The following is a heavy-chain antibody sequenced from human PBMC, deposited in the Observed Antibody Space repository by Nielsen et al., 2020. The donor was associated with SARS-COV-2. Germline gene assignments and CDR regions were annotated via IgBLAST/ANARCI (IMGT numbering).Heavy chain of an antibody. CDR3: AKDVVAAGTFDY. Sequence: GESLKISCAASGFTFSSYAMSWVRQAPGKGLEWVSAISGSGGSTYYADSVKGRFTISRDNSKNTLYLQMNSLRAEDTAVYYCAKDVVAAGTFDYWGQGTLVTVSS. J-gene: IGHJ4*02. CDR1: GFTFSSYA. V-gene: IGHV3-23*01. D-gene: IGHD6-13*01. CDR2: ISGSGGST.